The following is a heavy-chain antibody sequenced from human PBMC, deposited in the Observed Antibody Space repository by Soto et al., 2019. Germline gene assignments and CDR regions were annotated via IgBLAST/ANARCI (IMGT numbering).Heavy chain of an antibody. J-gene: IGHJ6*02. Sequence: SETLSLTCTVSGGSTSSGDYYWSWIRQPPGKGLEWIGYIYYSGSTYYNPSLKSRVTISVDTSKNQFSLKLSSVTAADTAVYYCARDPITMVRGVMYYYYYGMDVWGQGTTVTVSS. CDR2: IYYSGST. CDR1: GGSTSSGDYY. CDR3: ARDPITMVRGVMYYYYYGMDV. D-gene: IGHD3-10*01. V-gene: IGHV4-30-4*01.